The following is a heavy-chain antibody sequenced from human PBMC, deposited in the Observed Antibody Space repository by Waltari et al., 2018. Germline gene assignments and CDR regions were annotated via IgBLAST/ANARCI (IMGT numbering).Heavy chain of an antibody. CDR3: ASANYDFWNGLYYFDY. CDR1: GGSISSGSYY. CDR2: IYTSGGT. Sequence: VQLQESGPGLVKPSQTLSLTCTVSGGSISSGSYYWSWIRQPAGKGLEWIGRIYTSGGTNYNPALKSRVTISVDTSKNQFSLKLSSVTAADTAGYYCASANYDFWNGLYYFDYWGQGTMVTVSS. D-gene: IGHD3-3*01. J-gene: IGHJ4*02. V-gene: IGHV4-61*02.